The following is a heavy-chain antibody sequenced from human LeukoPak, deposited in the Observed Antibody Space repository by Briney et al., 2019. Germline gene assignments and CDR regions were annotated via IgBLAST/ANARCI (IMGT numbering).Heavy chain of an antibody. CDR2: IYDSGST. V-gene: IGHV4-59*01. CDR1: GGSINSYY. D-gene: IGHD5-12*01. Sequence: SETLSLTCTSSGGSINSYYWNWIRQPPGKGLEWIGCIYDSGSTKYNPSLKSRVTISVDTSKNQLSLKMSSVTAADTAVYYCARDGVATGIGAFDIWGQGTMVTVSS. CDR3: ARDGVATGIGAFDI. J-gene: IGHJ3*02.